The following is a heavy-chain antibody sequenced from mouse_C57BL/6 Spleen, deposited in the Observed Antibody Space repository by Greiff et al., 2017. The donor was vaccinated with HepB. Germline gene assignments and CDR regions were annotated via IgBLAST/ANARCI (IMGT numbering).Heavy chain of an antibody. CDR1: GYTFTDYE. CDR2: IDPETGGT. Sequence: VQLQQSGAELVRPGASVTLSCKASGYTFTDYEMHWVKQTPVHGLEWIGAIDPETGGTAYNQKFKGKAILTADKSSSTAYMELRSLTSEDSAVYYCTRGDYDYDEYYFDYWGQGTTLTVSS. D-gene: IGHD2-4*01. V-gene: IGHV1-15*01. CDR3: TRGDYDYDEYYFDY. J-gene: IGHJ2*01.